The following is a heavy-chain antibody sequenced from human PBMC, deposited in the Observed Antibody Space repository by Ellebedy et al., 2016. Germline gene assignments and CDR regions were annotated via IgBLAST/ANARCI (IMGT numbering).Heavy chain of an antibody. CDR2: ISSDGITK. Sequence: GESLKISXAASGFTFNSYAMHWVRQAPGKGLEWVAVISSDGITKYYADSVKGRFTISRDNAKNSLYLQMNSLRAEDTAIYYCARVRNYHDSSGYYSGYFDYWGQGARVTVSS. V-gene: IGHV3-30-3*01. J-gene: IGHJ4*02. D-gene: IGHD3-22*01. CDR1: GFTFNSYA. CDR3: ARVRNYHDSSGYYSGYFDY.